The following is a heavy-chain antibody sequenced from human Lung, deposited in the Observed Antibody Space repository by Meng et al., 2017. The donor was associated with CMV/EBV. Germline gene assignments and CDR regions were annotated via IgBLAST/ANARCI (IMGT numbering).Heavy chain of an antibody. V-gene: IGHV2-5*02. CDR1: GFSLSTSEVG. CDR3: ALFTRSWFDP. J-gene: IGHJ5*02. Sequence: QITLKESGPPLVKPPQTLTLTCTFSGFSLSTSEVGVGWIRQPPGKALEWLAVIYWDDDKRYSPSLKSRLTITKDTSKNQVVLTLTNMDPVDTATYYCALFTRSWFDPWGQGTLVTVSS. D-gene: IGHD2-2*01. CDR2: IYWDDDK.